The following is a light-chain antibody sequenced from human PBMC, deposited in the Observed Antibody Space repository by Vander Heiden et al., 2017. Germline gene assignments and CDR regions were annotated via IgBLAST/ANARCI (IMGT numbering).Light chain of an antibody. Sequence: QAVLTQPTSLSASPGASARLTCTLRSGIRVGSYRIYWYQQKPGRPPRYLLNYYSDTEKHQVSGVPSRFSGSKDASTTAGILFISGLEAEDEADYSCMIWHSSVVFGGGTKLTVL. CDR2: YYSDTEK. CDR3: MIWHSSVV. V-gene: IGLV5-45*01. CDR1: SGIRVGSYR. J-gene: IGLJ2*01.